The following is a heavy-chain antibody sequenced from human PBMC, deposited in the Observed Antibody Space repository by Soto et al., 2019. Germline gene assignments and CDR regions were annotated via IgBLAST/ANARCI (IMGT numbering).Heavy chain of an antibody. CDR3: ARGITMVRGVIHTPYFDY. CDR2: IYYSGST. J-gene: IGHJ4*02. CDR1: GGSISSHY. D-gene: IGHD3-10*01. V-gene: IGHV4-59*11. Sequence: ETLSLTCTVSGGSISSHYWSWIRQPPGKGLEWIGYIYYSGSTNYNPSLKSRVTISVDTSKNQFSLKLSSVTAADTAVYCCARGITMVRGVIHTPYFDYWGQGTLVTVSS.